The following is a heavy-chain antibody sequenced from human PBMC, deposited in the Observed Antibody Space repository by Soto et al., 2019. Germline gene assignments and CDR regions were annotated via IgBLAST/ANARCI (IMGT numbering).Heavy chain of an antibody. CDR3: ARNASPFDY. Sequence: QVQLQESGPGLVKPSETLSLTCTVSGGSISSYYWSWIRQPPGKGLEWIGYIYYSGSTNYNPSLKSRVTISVDTSKNQFSLKLSSVTAADTAVYYCARNASPFDYWGHGTLVTVSS. CDR1: GGSISSYY. J-gene: IGHJ4*01. V-gene: IGHV4-59*01. CDR2: IYYSGST.